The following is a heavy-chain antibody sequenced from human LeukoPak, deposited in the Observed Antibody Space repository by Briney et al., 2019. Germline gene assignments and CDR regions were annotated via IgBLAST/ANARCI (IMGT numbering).Heavy chain of an antibody. CDR2: IYDSGST. CDR1: GGSISSSSYY. Sequence: EPSETLSLTCTVSGGSISSSSYYWGWIRQPPGKGPEWIRSIYDSGSTYYNPSLKSRVTISVDTSKNQFSLKLSSVTAADTAVYYCAEGRRYCSGGSCYAAFDIWGQGTMVTVSS. J-gene: IGHJ3*02. CDR3: AEGRRYCSGGSCYAAFDI. V-gene: IGHV4-39*07. D-gene: IGHD2-15*01.